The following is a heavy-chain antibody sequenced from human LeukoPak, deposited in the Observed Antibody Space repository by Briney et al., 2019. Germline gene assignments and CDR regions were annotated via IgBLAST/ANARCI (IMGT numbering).Heavy chain of an antibody. CDR1: GFTFSSYA. D-gene: IGHD3-22*01. Sequence: GGSLRLSCAASGFTFSSYAMHWVRQAPGKGLEWVAVISYDGSNKYYADSVKGRFTISRDNSKNTLYLQMNSLRAEDTAVYYCARVTYYYDGSGYYDYWGQGTLVTVSS. V-gene: IGHV3-30-3*01. J-gene: IGHJ4*02. CDR2: ISYDGSNK. CDR3: ARVTYYYDGSGYYDY.